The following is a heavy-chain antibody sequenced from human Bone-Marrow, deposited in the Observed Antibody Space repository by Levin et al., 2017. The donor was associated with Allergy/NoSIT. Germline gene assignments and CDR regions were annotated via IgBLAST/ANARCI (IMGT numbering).Heavy chain of an antibody. J-gene: IGHJ5*02. CDR1: GFIFSRYT. V-gene: IGHV3-21*01. D-gene: IGHD2-15*01. Sequence: SCAASGFIFSRYTLNWVRQAPGMGLEWVSSISSSGTYIDYADSVKGRFTISRDNAESSVYLQMNSLRAEDTAVYYCAKNGEINCSGGSCYVANWFDPWGQGTPVTVSS. CDR3: AKNGEINCSGGSCYVANWFDP. CDR2: ISSSGTYI.